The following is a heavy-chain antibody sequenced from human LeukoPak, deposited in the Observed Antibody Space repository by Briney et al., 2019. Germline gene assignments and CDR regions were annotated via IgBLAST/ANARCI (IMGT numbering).Heavy chain of an antibody. J-gene: IGHJ3*02. CDR2: MNPNSGNT. D-gene: IGHD2-21*02. V-gene: IGHV1-8*03. CDR1: GYTFTSYD. Sequence: ASVKVSCKASGYTFTSYDINWVRQATGQGLEWMGWMNPNSGNTGYAQKFQGRVTITRNTSISTAYMELSSLRSEDTAVYYCARDLQAYRTGDCSEDAFDIWGQGTMVTVSS. CDR3: ARDLQAYRTGDCSEDAFDI.